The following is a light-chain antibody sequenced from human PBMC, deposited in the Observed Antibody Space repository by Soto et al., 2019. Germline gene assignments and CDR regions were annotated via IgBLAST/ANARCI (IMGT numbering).Light chain of an antibody. CDR2: GNS. V-gene: IGLV1-40*01. CDR1: SSSIGAGYD. Sequence: QAVVTQPPSVSGAPGQRVTISCTGSSSSIGAGYDVHWYQQLPGTAPKLLIYGNSNRPSGVPDRFSGSKSGTSASLAITGLQPEDEADYYCQSYDSSLSGSTVFGGGTQLTVL. J-gene: IGLJ3*02. CDR3: QSYDSSLSGSTV.